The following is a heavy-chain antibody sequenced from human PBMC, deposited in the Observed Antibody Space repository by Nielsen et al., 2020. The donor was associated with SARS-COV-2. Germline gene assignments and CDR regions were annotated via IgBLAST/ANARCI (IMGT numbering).Heavy chain of an antibody. CDR2: IYYSGST. J-gene: IGHJ5*02. CDR3: AREGYYDSSFDP. D-gene: IGHD3-22*01. Sequence: SETLSLTCTVSGGSISSSSYYWGWIRQPPGKGLEWIGSIYYSGSTYYNPSLKSRVTISVDTSKNQFSLKLSSVTAADTAVYYCAREGYYDSSFDPWGQGTLVTVSS. V-gene: IGHV4-39*02. CDR1: GGSISSSSYY.